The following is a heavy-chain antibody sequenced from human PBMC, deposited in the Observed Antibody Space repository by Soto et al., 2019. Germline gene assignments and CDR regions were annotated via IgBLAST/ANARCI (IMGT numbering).Heavy chain of an antibody. CDR3: AREIPSRGAGWFDP. CDR1: GFTFSSYS. V-gene: IGHV3-48*02. D-gene: IGHD3-10*01. CDR2: ISSSSSTI. Sequence: EVQLVESGGGLVQPGGSLRLSCAASGFTFSSYSMNWVRQAPGMGLEWVSYISSSSSTIYYADSVKGRFTISRDNAKNSLYLQMNSLRDEDTAVYYCAREIPSRGAGWFDPWGQGTLVTVSS. J-gene: IGHJ5*02.